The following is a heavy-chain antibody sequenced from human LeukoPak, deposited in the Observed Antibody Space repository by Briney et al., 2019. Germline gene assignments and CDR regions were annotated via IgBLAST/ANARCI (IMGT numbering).Heavy chain of an antibody. V-gene: IGHV1-2*02. CDR2: INPNSGGT. Sequence: SVKVSCKASGYTFPGYYMHWVRQAPGQGLEWMGWINPNSGGTNYAQKFQGRVTMTRDTSISTAYMELSRLRSDDTAVYYCARVPNSSSKEMDVWGKGTTVTVSS. D-gene: IGHD6-6*01. CDR3: ARVPNSSSKEMDV. CDR1: GYTFPGYY. J-gene: IGHJ6*04.